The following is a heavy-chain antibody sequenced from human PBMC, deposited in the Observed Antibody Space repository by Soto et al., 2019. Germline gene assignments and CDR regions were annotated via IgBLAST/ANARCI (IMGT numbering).Heavy chain of an antibody. Sequence: QVQLVQSGAEVKKPGASVKVSCKASGYTFTSYAMHWVRQAPGQRLEWMGWINAGNGNTKYSQKFQGRVTITRDTSASTAYMELSRLRSEDTAVYYWAREGIVRKGGVAGMDVWGQGTTVTVSS. V-gene: IGHV1-3*01. CDR1: GYTFTSYA. D-gene: IGHD3-10*01. CDR3: AREGIVRKGGVAGMDV. J-gene: IGHJ6*02. CDR2: INAGNGNT.